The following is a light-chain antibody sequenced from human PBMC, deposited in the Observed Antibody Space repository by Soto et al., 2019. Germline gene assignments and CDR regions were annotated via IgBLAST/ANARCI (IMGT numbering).Light chain of an antibody. Sequence: EIVMTHSPATLSVSAWEGSPLYCSSSQSVSRKLAWYQQTRGQAPRLLMYGASTRATGIPARFSGSGSETDFTLTISSLQSEDFAVYYCQQYKNWPPVTFGGGTKVDIK. CDR3: QQYKNWPPVT. CDR1: QSVSRK. V-gene: IGKV3-15*01. J-gene: IGKJ4*01. CDR2: GAS.